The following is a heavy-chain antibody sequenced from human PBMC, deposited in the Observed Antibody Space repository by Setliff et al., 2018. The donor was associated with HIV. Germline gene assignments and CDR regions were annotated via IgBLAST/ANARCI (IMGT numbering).Heavy chain of an antibody. CDR3: ARSRTEERLFDY. V-gene: IGHV1-3*01. J-gene: IGHJ4*02. CDR1: GYTFTSYA. CDR2: INAGNGNT. Sequence: ASVKVSCKASGYTFTSYAMHWVRQAPGQRLEWMGWINAGNGNTKYSQKFQGRVTITRDTYASTAYMELSSLRSEEKAVYYCARSRTEERLFDYWGQGTPVTVSS. D-gene: IGHD1-1*01.